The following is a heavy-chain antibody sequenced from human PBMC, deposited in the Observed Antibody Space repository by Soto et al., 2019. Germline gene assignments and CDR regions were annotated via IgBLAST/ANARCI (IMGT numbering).Heavy chain of an antibody. J-gene: IGHJ3*02. D-gene: IGHD3-22*01. CDR1: GFTFSRYW. CDR2: IKEDGSQK. CDR3: ARGDYYDSSGPFSDAFDI. V-gene: IGHV3-7*04. Sequence: EVQLVESGGGLVQPGGSLRLSCAASGFTFSRYWMSWVRQAPGRGLEWVANIKEDGSQKWYVDSVKGRFTISRDNAKNSLDLQINNLRAEDTAVYFCARGDYYDSSGPFSDAFDIWGQGTMVTVSS.